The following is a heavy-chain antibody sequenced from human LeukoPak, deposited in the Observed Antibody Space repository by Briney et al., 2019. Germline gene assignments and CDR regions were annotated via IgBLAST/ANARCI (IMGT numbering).Heavy chain of an antibody. D-gene: IGHD6-19*01. CDR1: GYSFTGYQ. CDR3: ARVGEVAALNGFDP. J-gene: IGHJ5*02. V-gene: IGHV1-2*02. Sequence: ASLKVSCKASGYSFTGYQMHWVRPAPGQGLEWMGWINHNSGGTNNAQTFQGRVTMTRHTSIHTANMHRSRQPSDDTPGHYCARVGEVAALNGFDPWGQGTLVTVSS. CDR2: INHNSGGT.